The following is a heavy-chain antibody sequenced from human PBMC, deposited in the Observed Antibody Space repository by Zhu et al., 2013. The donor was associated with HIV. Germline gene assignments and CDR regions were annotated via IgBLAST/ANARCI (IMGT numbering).Heavy chain of an antibody. CDR1: GDTFSTSA. D-gene: IGHD4-17*01. CDR3: ARGKALGLWTT. J-gene: IGHJ4*02. Sequence: QVQLVQSGAEVKRPGSSVRVSCKASGDTFSTSAVNWVRQAPGQGLEWMGWINPNSGGTNYAQKFQGRSHHRPRNTSISTAYMELSSLRSEDTAVYYCARGKALGLWTTWGQGTL. CDR2: INPNSGGT. V-gene: IGHV1-8*02.